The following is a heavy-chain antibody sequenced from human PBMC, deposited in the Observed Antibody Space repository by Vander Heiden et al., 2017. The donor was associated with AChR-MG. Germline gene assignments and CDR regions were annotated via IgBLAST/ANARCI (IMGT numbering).Heavy chain of an antibody. V-gene: IGHV1-46*03. J-gene: IGHJ6*02. CDR1: GNTLTTYC. CDR2: SSPNGGIT. CDR3: ARDLAYYGMDV. Sequence: QVQLVQSGAEVKKPGASVKISCKASGNTLTTYCIHWVRQAPGQGLEWMGVSSPNGGITRYAQKCQGRVTMTDDTSTSTVYVELSSLRSEDTAVYYCARDLAYYGMDVWGQGTTVTVSS.